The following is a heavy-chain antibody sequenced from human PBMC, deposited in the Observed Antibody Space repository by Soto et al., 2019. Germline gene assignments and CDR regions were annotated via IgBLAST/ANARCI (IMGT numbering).Heavy chain of an antibody. V-gene: IGHV3-23*01. Sequence: EVHLLESGGDLVQPGGSLRLSCAPSGFPFNNYAMTWVRQVPGKGLEWVSGIRGSGGSTYYADSVKGRFTISRDSSKNILSQQMTRLASEDTAVYYCARRAEPRRARGWVSLDIWGQGTMVTVSS. J-gene: IGHJ3*02. CDR2: IRGSGGST. D-gene: IGHD6-6*01. CDR1: GFPFNNYA. CDR3: ARRAEPRRARGWVSLDI.